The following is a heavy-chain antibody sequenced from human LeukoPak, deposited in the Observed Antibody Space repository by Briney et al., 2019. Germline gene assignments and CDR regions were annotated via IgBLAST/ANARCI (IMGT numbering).Heavy chain of an antibody. J-gene: IGHJ4*02. CDR3: ARGTRAAGTGY. V-gene: IGHV4-34*01. Sequence: SETLSLTCAVYGGSFSGYYWSWIRQPPGKGLEWIGEINHSGSTNYNPSLKSRVTISVDTSKNQFSLKLSSVTAADTVVYYCARGTRAAGTGYWGQGTLVTVSS. CDR2: INHSGST. D-gene: IGHD6-13*01. CDR1: GGSFSGYY.